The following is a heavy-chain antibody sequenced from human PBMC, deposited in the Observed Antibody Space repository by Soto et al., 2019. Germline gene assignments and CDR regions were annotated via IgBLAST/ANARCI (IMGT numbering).Heavy chain of an antibody. CDR3: ARERGVLLWFGELFRFDP. Sequence: QVQLQQWGAGLLKPSETLSLTCAVYGGSFSGYYWSWIRQPPGKGLEWIGEINHSGSTNYKPSLKRRVTIPVDTSKNQFSLKRSSVTAADTAVYYCARERGVLLWFGELFRFDPWGQGTLVTVSS. V-gene: IGHV4-34*01. CDR2: INHSGST. CDR1: GGSFSGYY. D-gene: IGHD3-10*01. J-gene: IGHJ5*02.